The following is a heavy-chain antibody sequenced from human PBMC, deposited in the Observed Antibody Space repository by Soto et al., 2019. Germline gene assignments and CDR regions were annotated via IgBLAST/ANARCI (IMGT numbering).Heavy chain of an antibody. CDR3: ARDSGSGWYRLADY. Sequence: PGGSLRLSCAASGFTFSSYAMHWVRQAPGKGLEWVAVISYDGSNKYYADSVKGRFTISRDNSKNTLYLQMNSLRAEDTAVYYCARDSGSGWYRLADYWGQGTLVTVSS. CDR2: ISYDGSNK. J-gene: IGHJ4*02. V-gene: IGHV3-30-3*01. CDR1: GFTFSSYA. D-gene: IGHD6-19*01.